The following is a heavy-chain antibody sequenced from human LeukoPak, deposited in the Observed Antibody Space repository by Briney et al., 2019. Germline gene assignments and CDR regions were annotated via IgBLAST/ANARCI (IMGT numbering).Heavy chain of an antibody. CDR1: GFTFSNYG. J-gene: IGHJ4*02. D-gene: IGHD4-17*01. CDR2: IGTSSSAI. V-gene: IGHV3-48*01. Sequence: GGSLGLSCAASGFTFSNYGLNWVRQAPGKGLEWVSYIGTSSSAIHYADSVKGRFTISRDNAKNSLYLQMNSLRAEDTAVYYCARDPNGDYDFDFWGQGTLVTVSS. CDR3: ARDPNGDYDFDF.